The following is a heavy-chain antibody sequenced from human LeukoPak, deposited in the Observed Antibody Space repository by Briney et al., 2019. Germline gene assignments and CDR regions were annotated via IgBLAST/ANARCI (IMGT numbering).Heavy chain of an antibody. CDR3: TRGWTADY. J-gene: IGHJ4*02. CDR2: INSDGSTT. D-gene: IGHD3/OR15-3a*01. Sequence: GGSLRLSCAASGFTFSTYWMHWVRQAPGKGLVWVSRINSDGSTTTYVDSVEGRFTISRDNAKNTLHLEMNSLRAEDTAVYYCTRGWTADYWGQGTLVTVSS. V-gene: IGHV3-74*01. CDR1: GFTFSTYW.